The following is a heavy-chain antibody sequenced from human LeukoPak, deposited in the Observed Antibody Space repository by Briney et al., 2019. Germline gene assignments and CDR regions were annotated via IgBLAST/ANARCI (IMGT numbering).Heavy chain of an antibody. CDR2: VPNDGTST. J-gene: IGHJ4*02. V-gene: IGHV3-74*01. CDR1: GFSLSNYW. D-gene: IGHD3-3*01. Sequence: GGSLRLSCAASGFSLSNYWMHWFRQVPGKGLMWVSRVPNDGTSTGYADSVKGRFTISRDDATNTLFLQMNSLRVEDTAVYYCATSGIGHYYFDFWGQGALVTVSS. CDR3: ATSGIGHYYFDF.